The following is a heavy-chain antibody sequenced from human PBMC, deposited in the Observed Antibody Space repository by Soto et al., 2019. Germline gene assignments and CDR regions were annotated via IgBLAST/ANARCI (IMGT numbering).Heavy chain of an antibody. J-gene: IGHJ3*02. V-gene: IGHV3-48*01. CDR2: ISSSSSTI. CDR1: GFTFSSYS. CDR3: ARDLGRRLWLAPITRDDAFDI. D-gene: IGHD6-19*01. Sequence: EVQLVESGGGLVQPGGSLRLSCAASGFTFSSYSMNWVRQAPGKGLEWVSYISSSSSTIYYADSVKGRFTISRDNAKNSLYLQMNSLRAEDTAVYYCARDLGRRLWLAPITRDDAFDIWGQGTMVTVSS.